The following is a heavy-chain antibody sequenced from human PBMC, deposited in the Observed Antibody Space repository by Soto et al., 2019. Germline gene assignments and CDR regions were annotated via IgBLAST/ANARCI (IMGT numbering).Heavy chain of an antibody. J-gene: IGHJ2*01. D-gene: IGHD6-19*01. CDR2: IYYSGST. CDR3: ARAPPFAVAVITGILARPWYFDL. Sequence: PSETLSLTCTVSGGSISSYYWSWIRQPPGKGLEWIGYIYYSGSTNYNPSLKSRVTISVDTSKNQFSLKLSSVTAADTAVYYCARAPPFAVAVITGILARPWYFDLWGRGTMVIVSS. CDR1: GGSISSYY. V-gene: IGHV4-59*01.